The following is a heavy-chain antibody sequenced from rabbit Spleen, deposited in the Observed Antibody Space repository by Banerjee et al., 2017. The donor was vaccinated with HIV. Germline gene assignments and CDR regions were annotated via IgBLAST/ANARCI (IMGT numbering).Heavy chain of an antibody. CDR2: IYGGNSGGT. V-gene: IGHV1S45*01. J-gene: IGHJ4*01. Sequence: QEQLEESGGDLVKPEGSLTLTCAASGFSYSSSYFMCWVRQAPGKGLEWIACIYGGNSGGTYYASWAKGRFTISKTSSTTVTLQMTSLTAADTATYFCATYVDYDGDFNLWGQGTLVTVS. CDR1: GFSYSSSYF. D-gene: IGHD2-1*01. CDR3: ATYVDYDGDFNL.